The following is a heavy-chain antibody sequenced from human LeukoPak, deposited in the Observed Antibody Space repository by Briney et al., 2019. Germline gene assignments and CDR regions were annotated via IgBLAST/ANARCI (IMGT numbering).Heavy chain of an antibody. J-gene: IGHJ1*01. V-gene: IGHV1-8*01. CDR1: GYTFTSYD. CDR3: ARGPARTAEYFQH. D-gene: IGHD3/OR15-3a*01. CDR2: MNPNSGST. Sequence: ASVKVSCKASGYTFTSYDINWVRQATGQGLEWMGWMNPNSGSTGYAQKFQGRVIMTRNTSISTAYMALSSLRSEDTAVYYCARGPARTAEYFQHWGQGTLVTVSS.